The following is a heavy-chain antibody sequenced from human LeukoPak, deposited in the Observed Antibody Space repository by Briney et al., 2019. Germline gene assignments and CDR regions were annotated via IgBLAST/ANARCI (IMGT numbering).Heavy chain of an antibody. CDR2: INGDGREK. CDR1: GFTFSRFW. Sequence: PGVSLRLSCAASGFTFSRFWMTWVRQAPGKGLEYVANINGDGREKYYVDSVKGRFTISRDNVRNSLFLQMSSLRVEDTAVYYCARDNSAEKGEQLANWGQGTRVTV. CDR3: ARDNSAEKGEQLAN. J-gene: IGHJ4*02. V-gene: IGHV3-7*04. D-gene: IGHD6-13*01.